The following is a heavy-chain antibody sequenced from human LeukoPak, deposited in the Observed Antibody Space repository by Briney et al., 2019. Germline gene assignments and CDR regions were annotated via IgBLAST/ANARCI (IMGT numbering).Heavy chain of an antibody. CDR3: ARQIDGSGLAFDP. CDR1: VGSISSSNYY. CDR2: IYYSGGT. V-gene: IGHV4-39*01. J-gene: IGHJ5*02. D-gene: IGHD3-10*01. Sequence: SETLSLTCTVSVGSISSSNYYWGWIRQPPGKDLLWIGSIYYSGGTYYNPNLKSRVTISVNTSKNQFSLKLSSVTAADTAVYYCARQIDGSGLAFDPWGQGTLVTVSS.